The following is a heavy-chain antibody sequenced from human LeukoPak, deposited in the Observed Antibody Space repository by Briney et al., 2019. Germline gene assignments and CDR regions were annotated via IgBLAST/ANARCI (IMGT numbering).Heavy chain of an antibody. CDR3: ARDGGYCSSTSCPGGFDY. D-gene: IGHD2-2*01. CDR2: ISDGGDTT. Sequence: GGSLRLSCAASGFTFSNNGMTWVRQAPGKGMEWVTGISDGGDTTYDAGSVKGRFTVSRDNSKNTLYLQMNSLRAEDTAVYYCARDGGYCSSTSCPGGFDYWGQGTLVTVSS. V-gene: IGHV3-23*01. CDR1: GFTFSNNG. J-gene: IGHJ4*02.